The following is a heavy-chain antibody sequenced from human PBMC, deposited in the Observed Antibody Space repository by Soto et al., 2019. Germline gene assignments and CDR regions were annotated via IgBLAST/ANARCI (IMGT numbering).Heavy chain of an antibody. D-gene: IGHD1-26*01. Sequence: EVQLLESGGGLVQPGGSLRLSCAASGFTFSSYAMTWVRQAPGKGLEWVSVISGNSGSTYYADSVKGRFTISRDNSKNTLFLQMNSLRAEDTAVYYCAKDREGASIWHFDYWGQGTLVTVSS. CDR1: GFTFSSYA. V-gene: IGHV3-23*01. J-gene: IGHJ4*02. CDR2: ISGNSGST. CDR3: AKDREGASIWHFDY.